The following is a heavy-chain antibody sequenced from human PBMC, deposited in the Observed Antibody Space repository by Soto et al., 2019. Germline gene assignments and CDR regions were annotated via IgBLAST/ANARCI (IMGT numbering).Heavy chain of an antibody. CDR3: ATSGHCNSLKCTSFDM. Sequence: EVQLFESGGALVQPGGSLRLSCAASRLTFSNYVVNWVRQAPGKGLEWVSTVGGTGDTYYPDSVKGRFTISRDNSKNMIYVQMSGLRAEDTAVYYCATSGHCNSLKCTSFDMWGQGTMVAVSS. D-gene: IGHD2-2*01. J-gene: IGHJ3*02. CDR1: RLTFSNYV. V-gene: IGHV3-23*01. CDR2: VGGTGDT.